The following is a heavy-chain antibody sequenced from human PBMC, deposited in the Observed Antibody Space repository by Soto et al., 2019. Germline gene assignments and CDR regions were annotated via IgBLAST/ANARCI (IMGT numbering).Heavy chain of an antibody. D-gene: IGHD3-22*01. J-gene: IGHJ6*02. CDR1: GGTFSSYA. CDR2: IIPIFGTA. Sequence: GASVKVSCKASGGTFSSYAISWVRQAPGQGLEWMGGIIPIFGTANYAQKFQGRVTITADESTSTAYMELSSLRSEDTAVYYCARASMNYYDSSGYGNRMDGWGQGTTVTVSS. V-gene: IGHV1-69*13. CDR3: ARASMNYYDSSGYGNRMDG.